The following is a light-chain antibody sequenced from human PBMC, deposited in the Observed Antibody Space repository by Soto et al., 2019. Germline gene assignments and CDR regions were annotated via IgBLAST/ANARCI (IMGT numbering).Light chain of an antibody. J-gene: IGKJ1*01. V-gene: IGKV1-5*03. CDR2: KVS. CDR1: QSISTW. Sequence: DIPMTQSPSTLSASVGDRVTITCRASQSISTWLAWYQQKPGKAPKPLIYKVSNLKSGVPSTFSGSGSGTEFTLTISRLQPDDLATYYCQQYYSYPWTFGQGTTVEIK. CDR3: QQYYSYPWT.